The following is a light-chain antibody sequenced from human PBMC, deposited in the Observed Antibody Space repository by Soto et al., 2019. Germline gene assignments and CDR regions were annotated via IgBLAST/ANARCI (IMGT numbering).Light chain of an antibody. V-gene: IGKV3-20*01. J-gene: IGKJ5*01. CDR2: VAS. CDR1: QSVSSNY. CDR3: QQYGSSPIT. Sequence: EIVLTQSPGTLSLSPGERATLSCRASQSVSSNYLAWYQQKPGQAPRVLIYVASSRATGIPDRFSGSGSGTDFTLTISRLEPEDFAVYYGQQYGSSPITFGQGTRVEIK.